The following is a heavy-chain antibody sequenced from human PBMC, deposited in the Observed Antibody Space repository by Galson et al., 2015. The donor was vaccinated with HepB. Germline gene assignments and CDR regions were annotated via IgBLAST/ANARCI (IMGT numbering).Heavy chain of an antibody. D-gene: IGHD2-21*02. J-gene: IGHJ4*02. CDR3: AAVGGVTFRPLDH. CDR2: ISHDGNKT. CDR1: GFSFNNFV. Sequence: SLRLSCAVSGFSFNNFVIHWVRQAPGKGLERVALISHDGNKTYFADSVKGRLAFSRDSSKNTVHLQMNSLRIEDTALYYCAAVGGVTFRPLDHWGQGTLVIVAS. V-gene: IGHV3-30*09.